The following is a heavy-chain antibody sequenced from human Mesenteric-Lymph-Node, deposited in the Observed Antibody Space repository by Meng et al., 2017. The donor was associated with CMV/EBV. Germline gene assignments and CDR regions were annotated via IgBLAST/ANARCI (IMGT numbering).Heavy chain of an antibody. CDR3: ARVAAYCSGGSCYQNGFDP. V-gene: IGHV6-1*01. CDR2: TYFRSKWYY. Sequence: SYAWNWIRQSPARGLEWLGRTYFRSKWYYDYAVSVKSRITINPDTSKNQFSLQLNSVTPEDTAVYYCARVAAYCSGGSCYQNGFDPWGQGTLVTVSS. D-gene: IGHD2-15*01. CDR1: SYA. J-gene: IGHJ5*02.